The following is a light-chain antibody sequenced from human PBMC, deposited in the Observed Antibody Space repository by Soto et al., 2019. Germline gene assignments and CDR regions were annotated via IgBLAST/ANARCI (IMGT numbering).Light chain of an antibody. CDR1: SSNIGACYD. Sequence: QSVLTQPPSVSGAPGQWVTISCTGSSSNIGACYDVPWYQQLPGTAPKLLIYGNSNRPSGVPDRFSGSKSGTSASLAITGLPADDEAYYCCQYSGSSTVVFGGGTKLTVL. CDR2: GNS. J-gene: IGLJ2*01. V-gene: IGLV1-40*01. CDR3: QYSGSSTVV.